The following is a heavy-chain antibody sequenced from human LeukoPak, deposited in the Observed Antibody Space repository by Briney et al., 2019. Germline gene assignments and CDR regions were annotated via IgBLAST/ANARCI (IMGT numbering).Heavy chain of an antibody. CDR3: AKDQGSHAFDI. Sequence: GGSLRLSCAVSGFTLSTYAMSWVRQAPGKGLEWVSAIGSTTYYADSVKGRFTISRDNSKTTLCLQMNSLRAEDTAVYYCAKDQGSHAFDIWGQGTMVTVSS. CDR1: GFTLSTYA. CDR2: IGSTT. J-gene: IGHJ3*02. V-gene: IGHV3-23*01.